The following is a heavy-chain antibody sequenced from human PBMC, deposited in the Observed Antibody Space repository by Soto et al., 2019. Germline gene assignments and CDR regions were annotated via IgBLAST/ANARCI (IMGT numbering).Heavy chain of an antibody. CDR2: IIPIFGTA. D-gene: IGHD2-2*01. Sequence: GASVKVSCKASGGTFSSYAISWVRQVPGQGLEWMGGIIPIFGTASYAQKFQGRVTMTRDTSTSTVYMELSSLRSEDTAVYYCARDQCISTSCRILYYYYYYGMDVWGQGTTVTVSS. J-gene: IGHJ6*02. CDR3: ARDQCISTSCRILYYYYYYGMDV. CDR1: GGTFSSYA. V-gene: IGHV1-69*05.